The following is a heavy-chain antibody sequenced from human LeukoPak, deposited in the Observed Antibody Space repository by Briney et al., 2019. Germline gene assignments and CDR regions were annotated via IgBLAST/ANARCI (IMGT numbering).Heavy chain of an antibody. J-gene: IGHJ4*02. CDR1: GFTFSTYN. D-gene: IGHD6-13*01. CDR2: ITSSSIHT. V-gene: IGHV3-21*01. Sequence: GGSLRLSCAASGFTFSTYNMNWVRQAPGKGLEWVSSITSSSIHTFYADSVKGRFTISRDNAKNSLYLQMNSLRAEDTAVYYCARVPYSSSWYGDYWGQGTLVTVSS. CDR3: ARVPYSSSWYGDY.